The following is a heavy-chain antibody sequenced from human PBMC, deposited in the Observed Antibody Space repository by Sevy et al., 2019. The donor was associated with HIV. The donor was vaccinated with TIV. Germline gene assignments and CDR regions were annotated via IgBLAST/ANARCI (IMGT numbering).Heavy chain of an antibody. Sequence: GGSLRLSCAASGFSLNNAWMSWVRQAPGKGLEWVANIKRDGSEKYYVASVKGRFTISRDNAKTSLYLQMNSLRVEDTAVYYCARDCNSASCLWGMDVWGQGTMVTVSS. CDR3: ARDCNSASCLWGMDV. J-gene: IGHJ6*02. CDR2: IKRDGSEK. V-gene: IGHV3-7*03. CDR1: GFSLNNAW. D-gene: IGHD1-26*01.